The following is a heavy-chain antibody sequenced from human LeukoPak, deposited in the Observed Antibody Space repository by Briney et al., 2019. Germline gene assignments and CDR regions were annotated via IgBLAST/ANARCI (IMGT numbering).Heavy chain of an antibody. J-gene: IGHJ4*02. CDR3: ARDSYSGFFFDY. CDR1: GFTFRSYW. V-gene: IGHV3-7*01. CDR2: INQDGSEK. D-gene: IGHD1-26*01. Sequence: GGSLRLSCVASGFTFRSYWMSWVRQAPGKGLEWVANINQDGSEKYYVDSVKGRFTISRDNAKNSLYLQMNSLRAEDTAVYYCARDSYSGFFFDYWGQGTLVTVSS.